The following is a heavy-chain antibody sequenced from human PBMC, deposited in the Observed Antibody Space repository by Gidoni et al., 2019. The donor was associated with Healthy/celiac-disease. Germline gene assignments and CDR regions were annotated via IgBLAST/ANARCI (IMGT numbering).Heavy chain of an antibody. J-gene: IGHJ4*02. CDR2: ISYDGSIK. V-gene: IGHV3-30-3*01. CDR3: ARGRQVTATRVMLHFDY. D-gene: IGHD2-15*01. CDR1: GFPFSSYA. Sequence: QVQLVESGGGVVQPGGSLSLSCAASGFPFSSYAMHWVRQAPGKGLEWGAFISYDGSIKFSADAVKGRFTISRANSKNTLYLQMNSLRPEDTAVYYCARGRQVTATRVMLHFDYWGQGTLVTVSS.